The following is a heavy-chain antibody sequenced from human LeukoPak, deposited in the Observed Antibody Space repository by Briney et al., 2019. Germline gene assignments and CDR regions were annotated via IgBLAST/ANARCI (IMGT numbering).Heavy chain of an antibody. V-gene: IGHV4/OR15-8*01. CDR1: GGSIDSTNW. Sequence: SETLSLTCDVSGGSIDSTNWWNGVRQPPGKGLEWIGEIHHDGRINYNPSLKSRVTLSVDKSKNQFSLRLNSVTAADTAMYYCARSHDHLWGNYPDYWGQGTLVTVSS. CDR2: IHHDGRI. J-gene: IGHJ4*02. D-gene: IGHD3-16*02. CDR3: ARSHDHLWGNYPDY.